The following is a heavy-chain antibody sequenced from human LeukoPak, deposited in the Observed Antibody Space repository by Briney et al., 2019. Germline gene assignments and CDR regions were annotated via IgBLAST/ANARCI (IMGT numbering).Heavy chain of an antibody. Sequence: PGGSLRLSCAASGFNFSSYGMHWVRQAPGKGLEWVAFIRYDGSNKYYADSVKGRFTISRDNSKNTLYLQMNSLRAEDTAVYYCAKFHFTVAGRLAPVMVYFDYWGQGTLVTVSS. CDR3: AKFHFTVAGRLAPVMVYFDY. CDR1: GFNFSSYG. J-gene: IGHJ4*02. D-gene: IGHD6-19*01. CDR2: IRYDGSNK. V-gene: IGHV3-30*02.